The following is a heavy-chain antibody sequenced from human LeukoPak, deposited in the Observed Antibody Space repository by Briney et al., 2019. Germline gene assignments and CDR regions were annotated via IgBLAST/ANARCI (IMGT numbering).Heavy chain of an antibody. CDR2: MNPNSGNT. D-gene: IGHD2-15*01. V-gene: IGHV1-8*01. CDR1: GYTFTSYD. Sequence: ASVKVSCKASGYTFTSYDINWVRQATGQGLEWMGWMNPNSGNTGYAQKFQGRVTMTRNTSISTAYMELSSLRAEDTAVYYCAKDIRLPPQRIYYYGMDVWGQGTTVTVSS. J-gene: IGHJ6*02. CDR3: AKDIRLPPQRIYYYGMDV.